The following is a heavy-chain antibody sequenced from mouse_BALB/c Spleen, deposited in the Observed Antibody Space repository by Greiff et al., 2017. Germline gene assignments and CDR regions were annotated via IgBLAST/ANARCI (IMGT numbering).Heavy chain of an antibody. Sequence: LQQPGSELVRPGASVKLSCKASGYTFTSYWMHWVKQRHGQGLEWIGNIYPGSGSTNYDEKFKSKGTLTVDTSSSTAYMHLSSLTSEDSAVCYCTRSRGRYDVFDYWGQGTTLTVAS. CDR1: GYTFTSYW. CDR3: TRSRGRYDVFDY. D-gene: IGHD2-14*01. J-gene: IGHJ2*01. CDR2: IYPGSGST. V-gene: IGHV1S22*01.